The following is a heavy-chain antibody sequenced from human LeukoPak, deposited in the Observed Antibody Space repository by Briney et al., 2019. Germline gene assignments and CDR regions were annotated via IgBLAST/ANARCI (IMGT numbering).Heavy chain of an antibody. D-gene: IGHD6-25*01. Sequence: SETLSLTCIVSGVSIRSDTYYWGWIRQPPGKGLEWIGNYHNGNSYYNPSLKSRVTISEDTSGNQFSLRVTSVTAADTAVYYCATLWDSTGLYFYYYMDVWGEGTTVTVSS. J-gene: IGHJ6*03. V-gene: IGHV4-39*01. CDR2: YHNGNS. CDR1: GVSIRSDTYY. CDR3: ATLWDSTGLYFYYYMDV.